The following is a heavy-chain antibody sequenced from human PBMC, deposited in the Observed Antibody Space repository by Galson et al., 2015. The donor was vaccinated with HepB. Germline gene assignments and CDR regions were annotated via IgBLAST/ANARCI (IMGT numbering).Heavy chain of an antibody. Sequence: ETLSLTCTVSGGSISSRSYYWGWIRQPPGKGLEWIGTFYYGGSTYYNPSLKGRVAISVDTSKNQFSLKLRSVTAADTAVYHCARHVYSDTGGPWEDYWGQGTLVSVSS. CDR1: GGSISSRSYY. J-gene: IGHJ4*02. D-gene: IGHD3-22*01. CDR3: ARHVYSDTGGPWEDY. V-gene: IGHV4-39*01. CDR2: FYYGGST.